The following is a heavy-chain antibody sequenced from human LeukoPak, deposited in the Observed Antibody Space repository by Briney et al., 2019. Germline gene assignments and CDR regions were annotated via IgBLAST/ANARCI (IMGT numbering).Heavy chain of an antibody. V-gene: IGHV1-18*01. J-gene: IGHJ4*02. D-gene: IGHD3-22*01. CDR3: ARDGYYYDSSGVSLDY. CDR1: GYTFTSYG. Sequence: ASVKVSCKASGYTFTSYGISWVRQAPGQGLEWMGWISAYNGNTNYAQKLQGRVTMTTDTSTSTAYMELRSLRSDDTAVYYCARDGYYYDSSGVSLDYWGQGTLVTVSS. CDR2: ISAYNGNT.